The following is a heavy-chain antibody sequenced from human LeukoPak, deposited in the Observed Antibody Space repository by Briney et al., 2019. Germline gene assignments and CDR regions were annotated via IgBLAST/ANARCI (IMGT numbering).Heavy chain of an antibody. CDR1: GFTFNSYW. CDR3: ARGLSGYSSSLGY. V-gene: IGHV3-7*01. CDR2: IKQDGSEK. Sequence: GGSLRLSCAASGFTFNSYWMSWVRQAPGKGLEWVANIKQDGSEKYYVDSVKGRFTISRDNAKNTLYLQMNSLRAEDTAVYYCARGLSGYSSSLGYWGQGTLVTVSS. J-gene: IGHJ4*02. D-gene: IGHD6-19*01.